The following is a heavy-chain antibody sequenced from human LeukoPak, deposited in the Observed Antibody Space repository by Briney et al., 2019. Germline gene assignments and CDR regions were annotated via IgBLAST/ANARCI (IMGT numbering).Heavy chain of an antibody. CDR3: AKDTDYGDLRWGFFDY. D-gene: IGHD4-17*01. J-gene: IGHJ4*02. V-gene: IGHV3-23*01. CDR2: ISGSGGST. CDR1: GFTFSSYA. Sequence: GGSLRPSCAASGFTFSSYAMSWVRQAPGKGLEWVSAISGSGGSTYYADSVKGRFTISRDNSKNTLYLKMNSLRAEDTAVYYCAKDTDYGDLRWGFFDYWGQGTLVTVSS.